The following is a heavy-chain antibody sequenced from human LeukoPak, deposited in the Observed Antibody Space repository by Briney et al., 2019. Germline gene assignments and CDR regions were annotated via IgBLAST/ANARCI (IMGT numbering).Heavy chain of an antibody. J-gene: IGHJ1*01. CDR2: INLNSVGT. V-gene: IGHV1-2*02. D-gene: IGHD3-3*01. Sequence: GASVKVSCKASGYTFTGYYMHWVRQATGQGLEWMGWINLNSVGTNYAQKFQGRVTMTRDTSISTAYMELSRLRSDDTAVYYCARAQAYYDFMEDTAEIEYFQHWGQGTLVTVSS. CDR3: ARAQAYYDFMEDTAEIEYFQH. CDR1: GYTFTGYY.